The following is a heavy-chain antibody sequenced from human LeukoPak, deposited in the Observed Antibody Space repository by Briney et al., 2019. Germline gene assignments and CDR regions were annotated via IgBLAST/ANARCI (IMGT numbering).Heavy chain of an antibody. CDR2: IYYSGST. V-gene: IGHV4-59*01. Sequence: SSETLSLTCTVSGGSISSYYWSWIRQPPGKGLEWIGYIYYSGSTNYNPSLKCRVTISVDTSKNKSSLKLSSVTAEHTAVYYSERYLKRGLRYYYGMDVWGQGTTVTVSS. J-gene: IGHJ6*02. CDR3: ERYLKRGLRYYYGMDV. CDR1: GGSISSYY.